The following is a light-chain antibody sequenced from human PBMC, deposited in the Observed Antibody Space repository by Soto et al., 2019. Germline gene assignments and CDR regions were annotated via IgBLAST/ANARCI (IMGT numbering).Light chain of an antibody. CDR3: SSYTSSSTLYV. Sequence: SVLTRPASVSGSPGQSITISCTGTSSDVGGYNYVSWYQQHPGKAPKLLIYEVSNRPSGVSNRFSGSKSGNTASLTISGLQAKDEAAYYCSSYTSSSTLYVFGTGTKVTVL. J-gene: IGLJ1*01. CDR2: EVS. V-gene: IGLV2-14*01. CDR1: SSDVGGYNY.